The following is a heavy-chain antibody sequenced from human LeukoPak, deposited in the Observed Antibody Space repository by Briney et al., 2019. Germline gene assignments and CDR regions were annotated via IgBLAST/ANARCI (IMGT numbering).Heavy chain of an antibody. Sequence: ASGKVSCKASGYTFTSYGISWVRQAPGQGLEWMGWISAYNGNTNYAQKLQGRVTMTTDTSTSTAYMELRSLRSDDTAVYYCARDGGGLGYCSSTSCYTYYYYGMDVWGQGTTVTVSS. CDR1: GYTFTSYG. D-gene: IGHD2-2*02. V-gene: IGHV1-18*01. CDR3: ARDGGGLGYCSSTSCYTYYYYGMDV. CDR2: ISAYNGNT. J-gene: IGHJ6*02.